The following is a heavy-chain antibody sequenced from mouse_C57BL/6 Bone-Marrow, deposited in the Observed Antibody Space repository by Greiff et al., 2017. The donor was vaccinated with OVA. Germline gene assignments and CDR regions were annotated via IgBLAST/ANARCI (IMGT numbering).Heavy chain of an antibody. CDR2: IYPRSGNT. CDR3: ARQVVARSY. D-gene: IGHD1-1*01. CDR1: GYTFTSYG. Sequence: QVQLQQPGAELVRPGSSVKLSCKASGYTFTSYGISWVKQRTGQGLEWIGEIYPRSGNTYYNEKFKGKATLTADKSSSTAYMELRSLTSEDSAVYFCARQVVARSYWGQGTTLTVSS. V-gene: IGHV1-81*01. J-gene: IGHJ2*01.